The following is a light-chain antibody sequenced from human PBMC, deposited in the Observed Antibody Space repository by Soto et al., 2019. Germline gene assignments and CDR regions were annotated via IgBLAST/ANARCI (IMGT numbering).Light chain of an antibody. CDR1: SSNIGAGYD. CDR2: VNI. CDR3: QSYDSSLSVI. V-gene: IGLV1-40*01. J-gene: IGLJ2*01. Sequence: QPVLTQPPSVSGAPGQTITISCTGDSSNIGAGYDVHWYQQLPGTAPKLLIYVNINRPSGVPDRFSASRSDSSASLAITGLQAEDEADYYCQSYDSSLSVIFGGGTQLTVL.